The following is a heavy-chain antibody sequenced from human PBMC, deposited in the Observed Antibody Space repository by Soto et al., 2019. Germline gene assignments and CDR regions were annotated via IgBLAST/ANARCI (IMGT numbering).Heavy chain of an antibody. D-gene: IGHD4-4*01. Sequence: SVKVSCKASGGSLRSDAISWVRQAPGQGLEWMGGIIPIFGTANYAQKFQGRVTITADESTSTAYMELSSLRSEDTAVYYCAREVTSIGCFDPWRQGTLDTVSS. CDR3: AREVTSIGCFDP. V-gene: IGHV1-69*13. J-gene: IGHJ5*02. CDR2: IIPIFGTA. CDR1: GGSLRSDA.